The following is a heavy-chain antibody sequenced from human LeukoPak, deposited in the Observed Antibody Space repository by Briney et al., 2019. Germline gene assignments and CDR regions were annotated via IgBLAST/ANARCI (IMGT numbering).Heavy chain of an antibody. Sequence: GGSLRLSCAASGFTFSSYGMHWVRQAPGKGLEWVAFIRYDGSNKYYADSVKGRFTISRDNSKNTLYLQMNSLRAEDTAVYYCAKVLRRLRYFDWLLRRGYYYYMDVWGKGTTVTISS. CDR2: IRYDGSNK. J-gene: IGHJ6*03. CDR3: AKVLRRLRYFDWLLRRGYYYYMDV. CDR1: GFTFSSYG. D-gene: IGHD3-9*01. V-gene: IGHV3-30*02.